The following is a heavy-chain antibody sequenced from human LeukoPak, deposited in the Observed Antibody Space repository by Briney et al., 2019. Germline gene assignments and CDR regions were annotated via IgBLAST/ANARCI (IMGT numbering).Heavy chain of an antibody. V-gene: IGHV4-59*12. CDR3: ARWALTVTKDYGMDV. CDR2: THYSGST. J-gene: IGHJ6*02. Sequence: SETLSLTCTVSGGSISSYYWSWIRQPPGKGLEWIAYTHYSGSTKSNPALKSRVTASVDTSKNQFSLKLSSVTAADTAVYYCARWALTVTKDYGMDVWGQGTTVTVSS. D-gene: IGHD4-17*01. CDR1: GGSISSYY.